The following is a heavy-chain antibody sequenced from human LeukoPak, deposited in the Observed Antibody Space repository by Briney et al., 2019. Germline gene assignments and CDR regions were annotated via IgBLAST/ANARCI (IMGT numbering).Heavy chain of an antibody. J-gene: IGHJ4*02. Sequence: SETLSLTCAVYGGSFSGYYWSWIRQPPGKGLEWIGEINHSGSTNYNPSLKSRVTISVDTSKNQFSLKLSSVTAADTAVYYCARGWGANCDYWGQGILVTVSS. CDR1: GGSFSGYY. CDR2: INHSGST. D-gene: IGHD1-26*01. CDR3: ARGWGANCDY. V-gene: IGHV4-34*01.